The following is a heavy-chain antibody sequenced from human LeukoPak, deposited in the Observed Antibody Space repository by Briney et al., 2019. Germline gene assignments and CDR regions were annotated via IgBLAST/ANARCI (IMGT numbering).Heavy chain of an antibody. CDR2: ISYDGSNK. J-gene: IGHJ6*02. V-gene: IGHV3-30-3*01. Sequence: GGSLRLSCAASGFTFSSYAMHWVRQAPGKGLGWVAVISYDGSNKYYADSVKGRFTISRDNSKNTLYLQMNSLRAEDTAVYYCARVTVPAWYYYGMDVWGQGTTVTVSS. D-gene: IGHD2-2*01. CDR3: ARVTVPAWYYYGMDV. CDR1: GFTFSSYA.